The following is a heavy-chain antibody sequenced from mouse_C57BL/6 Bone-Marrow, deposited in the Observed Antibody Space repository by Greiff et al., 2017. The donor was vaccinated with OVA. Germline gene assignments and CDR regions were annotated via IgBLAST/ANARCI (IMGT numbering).Heavy chain of an antibody. D-gene: IGHD4-1*01. Sequence: EVQLQQSGPELVKPGASVKISCKASGYAFTGYYMNWVKQSPEKCLEWIGQFNPSTGGPTYNQKFKAKATLTADKSSSTAYMQLNSLTSEDSAVYYCARGGTSPFAYWGQGTMVRVSA. J-gene: IGHJ3*01. CDR1: GYAFTGYY. CDR3: ARGGTSPFAY. CDR2: FNPSTGGP. V-gene: IGHV1-42*01.